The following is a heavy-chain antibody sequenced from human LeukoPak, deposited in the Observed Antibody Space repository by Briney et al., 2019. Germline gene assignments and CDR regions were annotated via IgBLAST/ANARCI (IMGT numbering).Heavy chain of an antibody. CDR1: GFTFSNYA. Sequence: GGSLRLSCAASGFTFSNYAMNWVRQSPAKGLEWVSNISASGETTYYADSVKGRFTISRDNSKNTLYLQMNSLRVEDTGVYFCSKLESSGKYYNDYFDYWGQGTLVTVSS. CDR2: ISASGETT. V-gene: IGHV3-23*01. D-gene: IGHD3-10*01. J-gene: IGHJ4*02. CDR3: SKLESSGKYYNDYFDY.